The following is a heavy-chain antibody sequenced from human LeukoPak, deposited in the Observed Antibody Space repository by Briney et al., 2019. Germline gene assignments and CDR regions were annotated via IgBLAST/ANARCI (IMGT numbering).Heavy chain of an antibody. CDR3: TSLRSDWAGSSFDY. Sequence: GGSLRLSCAASGLTFSDSAMHWVRQASGKGLEWVGRIRSKANNYATAYAASVKGRFTISRDDSKNTAYLQMNSLKTEDTAVYYCTSLRSDWAGSSFDYWGQGTLVTVSS. CDR2: IRSKANNYAT. D-gene: IGHD5-12*01. J-gene: IGHJ4*02. CDR1: GLTFSDSA. V-gene: IGHV3-73*01.